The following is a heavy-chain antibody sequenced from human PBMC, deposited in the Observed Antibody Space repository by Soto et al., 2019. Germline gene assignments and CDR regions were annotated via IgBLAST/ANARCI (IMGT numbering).Heavy chain of an antibody. J-gene: IGHJ4*02. CDR3: VRDGSGGWHFDS. CDR1: GFTFSSYW. V-gene: IGHV3-7*01. CDR2: VNQDGSQS. Sequence: EVQLVESGGGLVQPGGSLRLSCEASGFTFSSYWMSWIRQAPGKGLEWVANVNQDGSQSYLVDSVQGRFFMSRDNAKNSLFLQMNSLRAEDTAVYYCVRDGSGGWHFDSGGQGTLVTVSS. D-gene: IGHD6-19*01.